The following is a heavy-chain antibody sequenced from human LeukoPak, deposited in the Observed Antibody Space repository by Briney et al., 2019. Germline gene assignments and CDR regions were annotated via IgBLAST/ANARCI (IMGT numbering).Heavy chain of an antibody. CDR2: INHSGST. D-gene: IGHD5-18*01. V-gene: IGHV4-34*01. CDR3: ARRDTAMGRRGYY. CDR1: GGSFSGYY. J-gene: IGHJ4*02. Sequence: SEALSLTCAVYGGSFSGYYWSWIRQPPGKGLEWIGEINHSGSTNYNPSLKSRVTISVDTSKNQFSLKLSSVTAADTAVYYCARRDTAMGRRGYYWGQGTLVTVSS.